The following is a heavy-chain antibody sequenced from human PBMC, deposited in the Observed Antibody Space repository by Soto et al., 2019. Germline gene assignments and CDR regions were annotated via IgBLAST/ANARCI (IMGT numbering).Heavy chain of an antibody. CDR3: ARDYDL. J-gene: IGHJ4*02. Sequence: QVQLVHSGAEVKKPGSSVKVSCTVSGGTFSIYTITWVRQAPGLGLEWMGRILPMFGTVNYAQKIQGRVTITADKSTNTAYMELSSLTFDDTAMYYCARDYDLWGQGTLVTVSS. V-gene: IGHV1-69*08. CDR2: ILPMFGTV. CDR1: GGTFSIYT.